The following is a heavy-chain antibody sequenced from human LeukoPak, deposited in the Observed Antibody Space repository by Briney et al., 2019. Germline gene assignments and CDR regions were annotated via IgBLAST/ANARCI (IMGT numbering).Heavy chain of an antibody. J-gene: IGHJ4*02. CDR2: IDAGNGGT. V-gene: IGHV1-3*01. CDR3: ARGSTSDWPLDH. CDR1: GYTFSDYA. D-gene: IGHD2-2*01. Sequence: ASVKVSGKASGYTFSDYAVHWVRQAPGQRFEWMGWIDAGNGGTRYSQKFQGRVTITRDTSASTAYIELRSLRSEDTAMYYCARGSTSDWPLDHWGQETLVTISS.